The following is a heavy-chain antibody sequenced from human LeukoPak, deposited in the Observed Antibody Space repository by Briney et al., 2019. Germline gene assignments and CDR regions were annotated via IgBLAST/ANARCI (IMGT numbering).Heavy chain of an antibody. J-gene: IGHJ4*02. CDR3: AKDYNYGQTDS. V-gene: IGHV3-74*03. CDR2: INTDGSVT. D-gene: IGHD5-24*01. CDR1: GFPFSAYW. Sequence: GGSLRLSCAASGFPFSAYWMHWVRQAPGKGLVWVSTINTDGSVTTHADSVKGRFTISRDNAENTLYLQMNSLRGEDTAVYYCAKDYNYGQTDSWGQGTLVTVSS.